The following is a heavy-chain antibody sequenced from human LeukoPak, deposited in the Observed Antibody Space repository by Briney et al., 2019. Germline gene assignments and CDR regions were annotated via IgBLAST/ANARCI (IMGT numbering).Heavy chain of an antibody. J-gene: IGHJ6*03. D-gene: IGHD6-13*01. CDR2: ISTGGDRA. CDR1: GFTFSNYA. V-gene: IGHV3-23*01. Sequence: GGSLRLSCAASGFTFSNYAMDWVRQAPGKGLEWVSAISTGGDRAYYADSVKGRFTTSRDNSRNTLYLQLNSLRAEDTAVYYCARIGTESYYMDVWGKGTTVTVSS. CDR3: ARIGTESYYMDV.